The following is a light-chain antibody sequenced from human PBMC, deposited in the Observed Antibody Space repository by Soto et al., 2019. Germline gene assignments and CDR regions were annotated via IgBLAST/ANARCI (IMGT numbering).Light chain of an antibody. J-gene: IGKJ4*01. CDR2: RAS. Sequence: DIQLTQSPSTLSASIGDRVTITCRASQGIGSELAWYRQKPGKAPKLLIYRASSLESGVPSTFSGSGSGTEFSLTVSSLQPDDFATYYCLQYDIYPLTFGGGTKVDIK. V-gene: IGKV1-5*03. CDR3: LQYDIYPLT. CDR1: QGIGSE.